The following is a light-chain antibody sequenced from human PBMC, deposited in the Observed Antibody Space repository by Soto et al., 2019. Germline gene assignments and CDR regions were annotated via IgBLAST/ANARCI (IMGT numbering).Light chain of an antibody. CDR1: QSIISS. V-gene: IGKV3-15*01. J-gene: IGKJ1*01. Sequence: ELVLTQPPATLSLSPGQRATLSCRASQSIISSCVAWYQQKPGQAPRLLIYGAPTRASGIPARFSGSGSGTEFTLTISSLQSEDFAIYYCQQYNNWPRTFGQGTKVDIK. CDR3: QQYNNWPRT. CDR2: GAP.